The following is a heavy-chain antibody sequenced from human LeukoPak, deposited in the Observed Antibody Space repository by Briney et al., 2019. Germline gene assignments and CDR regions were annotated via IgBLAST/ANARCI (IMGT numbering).Heavy chain of an antibody. CDR1: GFTFSSYW. Sequence: GGSLRLSCAASGFTFSSYWMSWVRQAPGKGLEWVANIKQDGSETYYVDSVKGRFTISRDNAKNSLYLQMNSLRAEDTAVYYCAREELGSSLGFDPWGQGTLVTVSS. J-gene: IGHJ5*02. V-gene: IGHV3-7*01. D-gene: IGHD3-16*01. CDR3: AREELGSSLGFDP. CDR2: IKQDGSET.